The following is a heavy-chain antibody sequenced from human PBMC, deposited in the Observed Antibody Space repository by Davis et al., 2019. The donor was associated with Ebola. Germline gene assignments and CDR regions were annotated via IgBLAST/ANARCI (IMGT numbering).Heavy chain of an antibody. CDR3: AKPSVSLHKYYYYGMDV. Sequence: GESLKISCAASGFTFRSYAMHWVRQAPGQGLEWVAAISYDGSNKYYADSVKGRFTISRDNSKNTLYLQMNSLRAEDTAVYYCAKPSVSLHKYYYYGMDVWGQGTTVTVSS. V-gene: IGHV3-30-3*02. CDR2: ISYDGSNK. CDR1: GFTFRSYA. J-gene: IGHJ6*02.